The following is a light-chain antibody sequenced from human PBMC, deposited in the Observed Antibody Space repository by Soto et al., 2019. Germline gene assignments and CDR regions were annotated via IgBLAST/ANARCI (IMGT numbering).Light chain of an antibody. Sequence: QSVLTQPPSVSGAPGQRVTISCTGSSSNIGAGYDVHWYQQLPGTAPKLLIYGNSKRPSGVPDRFSGSKSGTSASLAITGLQAEDEADYYCQSYDSSSAVFGGGTKVTVL. CDR2: GNS. J-gene: IGLJ2*01. CDR3: QSYDSSSAV. V-gene: IGLV1-40*01. CDR1: SSNIGAGYD.